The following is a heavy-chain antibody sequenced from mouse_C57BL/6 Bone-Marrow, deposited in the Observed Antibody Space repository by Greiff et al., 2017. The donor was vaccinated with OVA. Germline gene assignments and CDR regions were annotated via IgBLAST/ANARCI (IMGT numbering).Heavy chain of an antibody. CDR1: GYSFTDYN. V-gene: IGHV1-39*01. CDR2: ITPNYGTT. D-gene: IGHD1-1*01. CDR3: ARRGDYGSSYWDY. Sequence: EVQLLQSGPELVKPGASVKISCKASGYSFTDYNMNWVQQSNGKSLEWIGVITPNYGTTSYNQKFTGKATLTVDQSSSTAYMQLNSLTSEESAVYYGARRGDYGSSYWDYWGQGTTLTVSS. J-gene: IGHJ2*01.